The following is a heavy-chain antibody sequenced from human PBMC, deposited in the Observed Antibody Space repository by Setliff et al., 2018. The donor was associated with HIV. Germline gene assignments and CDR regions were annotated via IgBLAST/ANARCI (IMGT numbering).Heavy chain of an antibody. CDR2: ISYDGINK. V-gene: IGHV3-30*03. J-gene: IGHJ4*02. D-gene: IGHD5-12*01. CDR3: ARVVATSDY. Sequence: LRLSCAASGFTFSSYGMHWVRQAPGKGLEWVAVISYDGINKYYVDSVKGRFTISRDNAKNSLFLQVNSLRAEDTAVYYCARVVATSDYWGQGTLVTVSS. CDR1: GFTFSSYG.